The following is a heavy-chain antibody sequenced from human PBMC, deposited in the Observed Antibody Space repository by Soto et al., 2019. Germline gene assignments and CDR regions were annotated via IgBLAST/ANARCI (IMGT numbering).Heavy chain of an antibody. J-gene: IGHJ4*02. CDR1: GFTFSSYS. V-gene: IGHV3-21*01. Sequence: GGSLRLSCAASGFTFSSYSMNWVRQAPGKGLEWVSSISSSSYIYYADSVKGRFTISRDNAKNSLYLQMNSLRAEDTAVYYCARALQGIAVAGTAGFDYWGQGTLVTVSS. CDR3: ARALQGIAVAGTAGFDY. CDR2: ISSSSYI. D-gene: IGHD6-19*01.